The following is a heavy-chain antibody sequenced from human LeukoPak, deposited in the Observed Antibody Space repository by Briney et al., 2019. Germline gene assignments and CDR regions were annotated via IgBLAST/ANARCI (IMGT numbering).Heavy chain of an antibody. Sequence: GGSLRLSCAASGFTFSDYYMSWIRQAPGKGLEWVSYISSSGSTIYYADSVKGRFTISRDNAKNSLYLQMNSLGAEDTAVYYCARGYCSSTSCYGFEAFDIWGQGTMVTVSS. V-gene: IGHV3-11*01. CDR1: GFTFSDYY. J-gene: IGHJ3*02. CDR2: ISSSGSTI. CDR3: ARGYCSSTSCYGFEAFDI. D-gene: IGHD2-2*01.